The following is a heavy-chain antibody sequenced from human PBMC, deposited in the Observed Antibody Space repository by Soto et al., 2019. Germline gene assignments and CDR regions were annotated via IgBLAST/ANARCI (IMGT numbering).Heavy chain of an antibody. CDR1: GGSISGYY. Sequence: PSEILSLTCTVTGGSISGYYWSWIRQPAGKGLEWIGRIYSSGSTNYNPSLKSRVTMSVDTSKNQFSLKLTSVTAADTAVYYCVRGGYYGSGSYYTLLDYWGQGTLVTVSS. V-gene: IGHV4-4*07. CDR3: VRGGYYGSGSYYTLLDY. D-gene: IGHD3-10*01. CDR2: IYSSGST. J-gene: IGHJ4*02.